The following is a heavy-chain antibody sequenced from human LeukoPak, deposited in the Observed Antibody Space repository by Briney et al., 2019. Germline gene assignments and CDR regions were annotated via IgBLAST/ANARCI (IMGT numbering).Heavy chain of an antibody. Sequence: PSETLSLTCTVSGGSISSNNYYWGWIRQPPGKGLEWIGTIYYSGSTYYNPSLKSRVTISLDTSKNQFSLKLSSVTAADTAVYYCARDLRDSSGWYLSFDYWGQGTLVTVSS. CDR2: IYYSGST. CDR1: GGSISSNNYY. D-gene: IGHD6-19*01. CDR3: ARDLRDSSGWYLSFDY. J-gene: IGHJ4*02. V-gene: IGHV4-39*07.